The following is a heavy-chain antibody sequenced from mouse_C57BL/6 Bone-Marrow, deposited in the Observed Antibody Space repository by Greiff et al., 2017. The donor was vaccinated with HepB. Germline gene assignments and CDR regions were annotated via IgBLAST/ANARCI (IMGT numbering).Heavy chain of an antibody. CDR3: ARNGGHSGYAMDY. Sequence: QVQLKQSGPGLVAPSQSLSITCTVSGFSFTSYAISWVRQPPGKGLEWLGVIWTGGGTNYNSALNSRLSISKDNSKRQVILIMNSQQTDDTASYYCARNGGHSGYAMDYWGQGTSVTVSS. CDR2: IWTGGGT. V-gene: IGHV2-9-1*01. D-gene: IGHD1-3*01. CDR1: GFSFTSYA. J-gene: IGHJ4*01.